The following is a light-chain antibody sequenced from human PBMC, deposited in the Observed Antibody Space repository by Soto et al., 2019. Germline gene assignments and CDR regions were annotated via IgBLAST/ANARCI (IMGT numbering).Light chain of an antibody. CDR1: QGISSY. Sequence: IQLTQTPSSLSASVGDGVTITCRASQGISSYVAWYQQKPGKAPNLLIYAVSILQSGVPSRFSGSGSGTEFTLTISSLQPEDFATYYCQHLVAYPITFGQGTRLEIK. CDR3: QHLVAYPIT. J-gene: IGKJ5*01. CDR2: AVS. V-gene: IGKV1-9*01.